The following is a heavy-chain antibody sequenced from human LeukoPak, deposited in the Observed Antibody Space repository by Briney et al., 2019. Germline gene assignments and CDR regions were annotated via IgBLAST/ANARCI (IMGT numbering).Heavy chain of an antibody. Sequence: SQTLSLTCTVSGGSISSDAYYWTWIRQHPGKGLEWIGNIYYSRSTNYNPSLKSRVTISVDTSKNQFSLKLSSVTAADTAVYHCARGSFDSSGYFYFDYWGQGTLVTVSS. V-gene: IGHV4-31*03. D-gene: IGHD3-22*01. CDR1: GGSISSDAYY. CDR3: ARGSFDSSGYFYFDY. CDR2: IYYSRST. J-gene: IGHJ4*02.